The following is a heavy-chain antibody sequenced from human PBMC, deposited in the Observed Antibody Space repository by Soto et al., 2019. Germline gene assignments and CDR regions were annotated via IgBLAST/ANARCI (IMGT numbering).Heavy chain of an antibody. V-gene: IGHV3-23*01. Sequence: GGSLRLSCAATGFTFSVYAMTWVRQAPGKGLEWVSAVTANGGSTYSADSVKGRFTISRDNSKNTLFLQMNSLRAEDTAVYYCASLGVGDWANYYYYYGMDVWGQGTTVTVS. J-gene: IGHJ6*02. CDR3: ASLGVGDWANYYYYYGMDV. D-gene: IGHD2-21*02. CDR1: GFTFSVYA. CDR2: VTANGGST.